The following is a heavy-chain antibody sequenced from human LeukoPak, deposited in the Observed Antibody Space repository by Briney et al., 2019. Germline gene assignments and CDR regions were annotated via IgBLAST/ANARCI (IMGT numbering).Heavy chain of an antibody. CDR3: ARHEDFIAAAGYFDY. D-gene: IGHD6-13*01. V-gene: IGHV4-39*01. CDR1: GGSISSSTDY. J-gene: IGHJ4*01. CDR2: IYYSGST. Sequence: PSETLSLTCTVSGGSISSSTDYWGWIRQPPGKGLEWIGSIYYSGSTYYNPSLKSRVTISVDTSKNQFSLKLSSVTAADTAVYYCARHEDFIAAAGYFDYWGHGSLFSVSS.